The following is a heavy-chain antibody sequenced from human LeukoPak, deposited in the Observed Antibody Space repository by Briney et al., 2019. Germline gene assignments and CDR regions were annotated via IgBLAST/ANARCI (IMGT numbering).Heavy chain of an antibody. V-gene: IGHV4-31*03. CDR2: TYYSGST. Sequence: SESLSLTCTVSGGSISSGGYYWSWIRQHPGKGLEWIGYTYYSGSTYYNPSLKSRVTISVDTSKNQFSLKLSSVTAADTAVYYCARDHVAAAGTYYYGMDVWGQGTTVTVSS. CDR3: ARDHVAAAGTYYYGMDV. D-gene: IGHD6-13*01. CDR1: GGSISSGGYY. J-gene: IGHJ6*02.